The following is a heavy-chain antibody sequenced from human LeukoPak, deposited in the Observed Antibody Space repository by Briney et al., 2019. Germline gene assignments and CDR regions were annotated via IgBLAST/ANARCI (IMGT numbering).Heavy chain of an antibody. J-gene: IGHJ4*02. CDR2: INHSGST. Sequence: SETLSLTCAVYGGSFSGYYWSWIRQPPGKGLEWIGEINHSGSTNYNPSLKSRVTISVDTSKNQFSLKLSSVTAADTAVYYCARSRYCGGDCRPPKKARHPTKYYFDYRGQGTLVTVSS. D-gene: IGHD2-21*02. CDR1: GGSFSGYY. V-gene: IGHV4-34*01. CDR3: ARSRYCGGDCRPPKKARHPTKYYFDY.